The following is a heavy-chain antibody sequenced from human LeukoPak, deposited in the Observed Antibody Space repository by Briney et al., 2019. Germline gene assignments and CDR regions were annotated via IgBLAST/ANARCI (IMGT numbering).Heavy chain of an antibody. Sequence: PSQTLSLTCAVSGGSISSADFYWSWIRQHPGKGLEWIGFIYYSGSAYYNPSLKSRVSISVDTSKNQFSLTLNSVTAADTAVYYCARGPAKPVSNDSSGYYSYYFDYWGQGTLVTVSS. CDR1: GGSISSADFY. CDR3: ARGPAKPVSNDSSGYYSYYFDY. CDR2: IYYSGSA. V-gene: IGHV4-31*11. D-gene: IGHD3-22*01. J-gene: IGHJ4*02.